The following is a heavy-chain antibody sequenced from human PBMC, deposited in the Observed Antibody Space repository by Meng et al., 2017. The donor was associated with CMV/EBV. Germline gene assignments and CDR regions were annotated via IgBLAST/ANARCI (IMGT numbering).Heavy chain of an antibody. CDR1: GGSISSCDYY. Sequence: VPQQECGPGLVEPTQPLSLTCTGSGGSISSCDYYWSWIRQPPGKGLEWIGYIYYSGSTYYNPSLKSRVTISVDTSKNQFSLKLSSVTAADTAVYYCARAAPDYYDSSGPTDYWGQGTLVTVSS. J-gene: IGHJ4*02. D-gene: IGHD3-22*01. CDR2: IYYSGST. V-gene: IGHV4-30-4*08. CDR3: ARAAPDYYDSSGPTDY.